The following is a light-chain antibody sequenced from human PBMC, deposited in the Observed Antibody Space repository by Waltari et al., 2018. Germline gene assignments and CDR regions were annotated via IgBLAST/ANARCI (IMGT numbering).Light chain of an antibody. CDR1: TTDVGGSNF. V-gene: IGLV2-14*03. CDR2: DT. J-gene: IGLJ1*01. Sequence: QSALEHPASVSGSPGRSSPISCTGTTTDVGGSNFVSWYQQSPDKAPKVIIYDTDRPSGVSHRFSGSKFGNTASLTISGLQAEDEADYYCCSYTRSSTYVFGTGTKVTVL. CDR3: CSYTRSSTYV.